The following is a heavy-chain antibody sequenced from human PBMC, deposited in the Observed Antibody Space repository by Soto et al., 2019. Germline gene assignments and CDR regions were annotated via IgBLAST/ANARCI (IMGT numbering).Heavy chain of an antibody. J-gene: IGHJ5*02. CDR1: RGSFSSYY. Sequence: SESLSLTCAVYRGSFSSYYCSGIRQPPGKGLEWIGEINHSGSTNYHPSLKSRVTISVDTSKNQFSLKLSSVTAADTAVYYCASERSYYDSSGYYLSWGQGTLVTVSS. D-gene: IGHD3-22*01. V-gene: IGHV4-34*01. CDR2: INHSGST. CDR3: ASERSYYDSSGYYLS.